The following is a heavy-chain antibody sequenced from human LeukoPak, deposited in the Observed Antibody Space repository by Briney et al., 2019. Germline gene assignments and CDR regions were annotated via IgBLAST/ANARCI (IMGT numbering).Heavy chain of an antibody. CDR3: AKDGRQYGSGSYSVDY. CDR2: ISGSGGST. CDR1: GFTFSSYA. Sequence: GGSLRLSCAASGFTFSSYAMSWVRQAPGKGLEGVSAISGSGGSTYYADSVKGRFTISRDNSKNTLYLQMNSLRAEDTAVYYCAKDGRQYGSGSYSVDYWGQGTLVTVSS. J-gene: IGHJ4*02. D-gene: IGHD3-10*01. V-gene: IGHV3-23*01.